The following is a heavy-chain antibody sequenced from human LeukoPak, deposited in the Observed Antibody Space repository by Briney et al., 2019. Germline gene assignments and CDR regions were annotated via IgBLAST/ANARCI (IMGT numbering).Heavy chain of an antibody. D-gene: IGHD5-18*01. CDR3: ARVGGGYSYGYFDY. Sequence: ASETLSLTCTVSGDSISSSSYYWGWIRQPPGKGLEWIGSIYHSGSTYYNPSLKSRVTISVDTSKNQFSLKLSSVTAADTAVYYCARVGGGYSYGYFDYWGQGTLVTVSS. CDR1: GDSISSSSYY. J-gene: IGHJ4*02. V-gene: IGHV4-39*07. CDR2: IYHSGST.